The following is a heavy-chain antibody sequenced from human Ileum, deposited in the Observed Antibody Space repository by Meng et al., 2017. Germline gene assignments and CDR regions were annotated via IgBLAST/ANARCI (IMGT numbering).Heavy chain of an antibody. CDR1: GGSVSTSDYQ. Sequence: QVQLQESGPGLVRPPETLSLICTVSGGSVSTSDYQWGWIRQPPGKGLEWIGYAGTNYNPSLKSRVTISVDTSKRQFSLKLTSVTAADTAVHYCARDHWGSLDYWGQGILVTVSS. J-gene: IGHJ4*02. CDR2: AGT. V-gene: IGHV4-61*08. D-gene: IGHD7-27*01. CDR3: ARDHWGSLDY.